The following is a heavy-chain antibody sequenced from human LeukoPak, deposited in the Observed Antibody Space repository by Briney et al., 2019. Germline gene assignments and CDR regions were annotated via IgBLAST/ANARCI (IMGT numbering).Heavy chain of an antibody. CDR1: GYHFNTYW. CDR2: IRPMNSDV. Sequence: GGSLQISCKGSGYHFNTYWVAWVRQLPGKGLEWWGIIRPMNSDVRYSPSFQGQVAISADRSINTAYLQWSSLTASDTAMYYCASRPFETTVVPWDFYWGQGTQVTVSS. D-gene: IGHD4-17*01. V-gene: IGHV5-51*01. CDR3: ASRPFETTVVPWDFY. J-gene: IGHJ4*02.